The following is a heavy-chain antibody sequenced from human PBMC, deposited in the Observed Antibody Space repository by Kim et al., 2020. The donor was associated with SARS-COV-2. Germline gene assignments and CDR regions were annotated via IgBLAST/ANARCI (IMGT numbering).Heavy chain of an antibody. Sequence: GGSLRLSCAASGFTFSSYSMNWVRQAPGKGLEWVSYISSSSSTIYYADSVKGRFTISRDNAKNSLYLQMNSLRDEDTAVYYCARDQLGWSSSWRLDYWGQGTLVTVSS. CDR1: GFTFSSYS. J-gene: IGHJ4*02. CDR2: ISSSSSTI. CDR3: ARDQLGWSSSWRLDY. V-gene: IGHV3-48*02. D-gene: IGHD6-6*01.